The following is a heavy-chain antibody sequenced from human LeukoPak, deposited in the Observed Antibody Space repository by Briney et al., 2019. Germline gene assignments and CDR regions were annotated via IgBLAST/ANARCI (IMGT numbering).Heavy chain of an antibody. Sequence: GESLKISCKGSGYSFTSYWIAWVRQMPGKGLEWMGIIYPGDSDTRYSPSFQGQVTISADKSISTAYLQWSSLKASDTAMYYCARSNGVYDILTGYYPWGQGTLVTVSS. CDR3: ARSNGVYDILTGYYP. CDR1: GYSFTSYW. V-gene: IGHV5-51*01. D-gene: IGHD3-9*01. CDR2: IYPGDSDT. J-gene: IGHJ5*02.